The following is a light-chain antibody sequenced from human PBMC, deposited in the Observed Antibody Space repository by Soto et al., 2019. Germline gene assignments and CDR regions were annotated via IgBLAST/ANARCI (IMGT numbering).Light chain of an antibody. J-gene: IGKJ5*01. CDR3: QQHGGSPIT. CDR2: GGS. V-gene: IGKV3-20*01. CDR1: QSVSSH. Sequence: EIVLTQSPSTLSLSPGERATLSCGASQSVSSHLAWFQQKPGQAPRLLMYGGSTRATGMPARFSGSGSGTEFTLIISRLEPEDFAVYYCQQHGGSPITFGQGTRLEIK.